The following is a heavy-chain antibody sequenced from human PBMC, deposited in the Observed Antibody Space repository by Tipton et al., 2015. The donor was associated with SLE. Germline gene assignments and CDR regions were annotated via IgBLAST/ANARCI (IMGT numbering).Heavy chain of an antibody. V-gene: IGHV3-74*01. CDR2: IHGDGIRS. CDR3: AKGPKYGDFYFDS. J-gene: IGHJ4*02. CDR1: GFTFKDYW. Sequence: SLRLSRAASGFTFKDYWMHWVRQARDKGLVWVSRIHGDGIRSDYADSVRGRFTISRDNAKKTVWLQMDSLRVEDTAVYYCAKGPKYGDFYFDSWGQGSLVTVSS. D-gene: IGHD2-21*02.